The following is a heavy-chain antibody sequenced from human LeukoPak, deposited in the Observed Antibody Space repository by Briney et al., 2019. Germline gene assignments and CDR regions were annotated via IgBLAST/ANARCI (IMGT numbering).Heavy chain of an antibody. CDR3: ASSNYYGSGSSCFDY. CDR2: IYYSGST. V-gene: IGHV4-39*01. J-gene: IGHJ4*02. Sequence: SETLSLTCTVSGGSISSSSYYWGWIRQPPGKGLEWIGSIYYSGSTYYNPSLKSRVTISVDTSENQSSLKLSSVTAADTAVYYCASSNYYGSGSSCFDYWGQGTLVTVSS. CDR1: GGSISSSSYY. D-gene: IGHD3-10*01.